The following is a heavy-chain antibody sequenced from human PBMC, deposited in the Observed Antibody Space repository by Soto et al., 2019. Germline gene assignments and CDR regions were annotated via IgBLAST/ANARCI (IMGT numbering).Heavy chain of an antibody. CDR3: ARGVLVPAASEENQSGYYYGMDV. Sequence: QVQLVQSGAEVKKPGASVKVSCKASGYTFTGYYMHWVRQAPGQGLEWMGWINPNSGGTNYAQKFQGWVTMTRDTSISKAYMELSRLRSDDTAVYYWARGVLVPAASEENQSGYYYGMDVWGQGTTVTVSS. CDR1: GYTFTGYY. CDR2: INPNSGGT. J-gene: IGHJ6*02. V-gene: IGHV1-2*04. D-gene: IGHD2-2*01.